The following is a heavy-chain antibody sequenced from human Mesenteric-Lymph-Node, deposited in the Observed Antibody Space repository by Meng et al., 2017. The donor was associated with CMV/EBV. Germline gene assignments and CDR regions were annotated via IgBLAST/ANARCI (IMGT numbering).Heavy chain of an antibody. CDR3: ARDTPVGVGATFYYYYGMDV. Sequence: GGSLRLSCAASGFTVSGFAMHWVRQAPGKGLEWVANIKQDGSEKYYVDSVKGRFTISRDNAKNSLYLQMNSLRPEDTAVYYCARDTPVGVGATFYYYYGMDVWGQGTTVTVSS. CDR2: IKQDGSEK. J-gene: IGHJ6*02. CDR1: GFTVSGFA. V-gene: IGHV3-7*03. D-gene: IGHD1-26*01.